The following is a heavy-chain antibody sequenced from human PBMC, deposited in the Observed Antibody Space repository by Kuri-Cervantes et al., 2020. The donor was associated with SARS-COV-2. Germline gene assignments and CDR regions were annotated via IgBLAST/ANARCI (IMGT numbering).Heavy chain of an antibody. CDR2: INPKRGGT. V-gene: IGHV1-2*02. J-gene: IGHJ6*03. CDR3: ARDGQPIHPCNSGVCYYYYYYMDV. D-gene: IGHD2/OR15-2a*01. CDR1: GYTFTAYN. Sequence: ASVKVSCKSSGYTFTAYNIHWVRQAPGQGLEWLGWINPKRGGTNHAQEFQGRITMTRDTSISTVYMELTRLRSDDTAVYYCARDGQPIHPCNSGVCYYYYYYMDVWGKGTTVTVSS.